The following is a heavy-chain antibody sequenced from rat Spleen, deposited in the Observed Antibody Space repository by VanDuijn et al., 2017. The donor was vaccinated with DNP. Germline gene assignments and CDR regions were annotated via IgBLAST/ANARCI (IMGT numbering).Heavy chain of an antibody. V-gene: IGHV1-43*01. CDR3: ARGGTSFAY. J-gene: IGHJ3*01. CDR2: IDPGSGNT. D-gene: IGHD4-3*01. CDR1: GYTFTSYS. Sequence: QVQLQQSGAELTKPGSSVRISCRASGYTFTSYSIHWIKQTTGQALEWTGYIDPGSGNTKYSEKFKGKATLTVDKSSSTAFMQLSSLTPDDSAVYYCARGGTSFAYWGQGTLVTVSS.